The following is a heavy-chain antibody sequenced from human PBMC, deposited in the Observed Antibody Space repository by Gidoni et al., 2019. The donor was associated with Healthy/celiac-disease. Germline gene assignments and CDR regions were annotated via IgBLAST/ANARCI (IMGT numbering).Heavy chain of an antibody. D-gene: IGHD3-3*01. CDR3: AKEGAGITIFGVVMHYYYYGMDV. V-gene: IGHV3-30*18. J-gene: IGHJ6*02. CDR2: ISYDGSNK. Sequence: QVQLVESGGGVVQPGRSLRLSCAASGFTFSSYGIHWVRQAPGKGLEWVAVISYDGSNKYYADSVKGRFTISRDNSKNTLYLQMNSLRAEDTAVYYCAKEGAGITIFGVVMHYYYYGMDVWGQGTTVTVSS. CDR1: GFTFSSYG.